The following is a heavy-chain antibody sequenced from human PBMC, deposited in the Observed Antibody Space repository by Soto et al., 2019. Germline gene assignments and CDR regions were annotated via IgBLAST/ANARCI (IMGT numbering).Heavy chain of an antibody. CDR1: GGSVRSGNHF. V-gene: IGHV4-61*01. CDR3: ARGGEPLGYYGLDV. CDR2: MYYTGVT. Sequence: SETLSLTCSVSGGSVRSGNHFWNWIRQPPGRGLEWLGYMYYTGVTNYNPSLKSRVSMSVDTSKDQLSLNLTSLTAADTAVYYCARGGEPLGYYGLDVWGQGTTVTVS. J-gene: IGHJ6*02.